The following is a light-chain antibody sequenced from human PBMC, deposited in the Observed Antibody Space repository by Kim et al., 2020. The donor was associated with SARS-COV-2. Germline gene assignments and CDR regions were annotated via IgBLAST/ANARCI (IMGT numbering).Light chain of an antibody. CDR2: QDT. CDR3: QVWDSTTTV. CDR1: RLGEKY. Sequence: SVSPGQTATITCSGDRLGEKYACWYQQKPGQSREVVIYQDTKRPSEIPERFSGSNSGNTATLTISRTQTMDEADYYCQVWDSTTTVFGGGTQLTVL. V-gene: IGLV3-1*01. J-gene: IGLJ2*01.